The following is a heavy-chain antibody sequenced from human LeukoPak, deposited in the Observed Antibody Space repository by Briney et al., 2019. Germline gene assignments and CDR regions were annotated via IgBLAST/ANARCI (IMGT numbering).Heavy chain of an antibody. J-gene: IGHJ6*03. CDR1: GITFSSHA. Sequence: GGSLRLSCAASGITFSSHAMSWVRQAPGKGLGWVSLISGSGGHTYYGDSVKGRFTISRDNSTNRLYLQMNSLRPGDTAVYYCAKGGAATMRDGYNYYYYYMEVWGRGTTVTVSS. D-gene: IGHD5-24*01. CDR3: AKGGAATMRDGYNYYYYYMEV. CDR2: ISGSGGHT. V-gene: IGHV3-23*01.